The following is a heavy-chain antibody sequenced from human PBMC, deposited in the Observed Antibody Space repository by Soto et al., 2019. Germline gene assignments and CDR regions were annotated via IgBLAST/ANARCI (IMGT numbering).Heavy chain of an antibody. Sequence: QVQLQQWGAGLLKPSETLSLTCAVYGGSFSGYYWSWIRQPPGKGLEWIGEINHSGSTNYNPSLKSRVNMSVDTSKTQFSLKLSSVTAPDTAVYYCAAAIFVYGMDVWGQGTTVTVSS. CDR1: GGSFSGYY. CDR2: INHSGST. J-gene: IGHJ6*02. D-gene: IGHD2-2*02. V-gene: IGHV4-34*01. CDR3: AAAIFVYGMDV.